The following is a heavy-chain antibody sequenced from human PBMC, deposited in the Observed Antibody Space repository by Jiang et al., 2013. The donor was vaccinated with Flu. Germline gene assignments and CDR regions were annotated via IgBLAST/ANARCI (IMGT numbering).Heavy chain of an antibody. V-gene: IGHV3-30*02. CDR3: AKLGFLDDAFDI. Sequence: EWVAFIPYDGSNKYYADSVKGRFTISRDNSKNTLYLQMNSLRTEDTAVYNCAKLGFLDDAFDIWGQGTMVTVSS. J-gene: IGHJ3*02. CDR2: IPYDGSNK. D-gene: IGHD1-26*01.